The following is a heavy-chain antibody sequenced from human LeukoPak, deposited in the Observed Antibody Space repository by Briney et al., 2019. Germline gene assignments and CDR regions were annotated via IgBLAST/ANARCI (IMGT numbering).Heavy chain of an antibody. J-gene: IGHJ4*02. CDR2: IIPIFGTA. V-gene: IGHV1-69*05. CDR1: GGTFSSYA. Sequence: SVKVSCKASGGTFSSYAISWVRQAPVQGLEWMGGIIPIFGTANYAQKFQGRVTITTGESTSTAYMELSSLRSEDTAVYYCARMTTVAPYYFDYWGQGTLVTVSS. D-gene: IGHD4-23*01. CDR3: ARMTTVAPYYFDY.